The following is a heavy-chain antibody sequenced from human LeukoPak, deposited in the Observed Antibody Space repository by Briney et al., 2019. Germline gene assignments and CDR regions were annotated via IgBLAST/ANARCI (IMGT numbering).Heavy chain of an antibody. CDR3: ARDHPIYGMDV. CDR1: GHTFTSYD. CDR2: MNPNSGNT. J-gene: IGHJ6*02. V-gene: IGHV1-8*01. Sequence: ASVKVSCKASGHTFTSYDINWVRQATGQGLEWMGWMNPNSGNTGYAQKFQGRVTMTRNTSISTAYMELSSLRFEDTAVYYCARDHPIYGMDVWGQGTTVTVSS. D-gene: IGHD3-3*01.